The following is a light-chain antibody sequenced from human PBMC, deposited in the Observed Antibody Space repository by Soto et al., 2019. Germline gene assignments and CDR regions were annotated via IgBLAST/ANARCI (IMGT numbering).Light chain of an antibody. CDR3: QKYNSAPLN. CDR2: AAS. V-gene: IGKV1-27*01. J-gene: IGKJ4*01. Sequence: DIQMTQSPSSLSASVGDRVTITCRASQSISNYLAWYQQKPGKVPKLLIYAASTLQSDVPSRFSGSGSGTDFTLTISTLQTEDVATYYGQKYNSAPLNFGVGTKVEIK. CDR1: QSISNY.